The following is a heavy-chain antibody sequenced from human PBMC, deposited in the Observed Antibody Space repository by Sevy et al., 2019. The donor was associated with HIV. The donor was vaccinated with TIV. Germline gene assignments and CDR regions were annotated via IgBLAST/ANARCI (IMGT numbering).Heavy chain of an antibody. CDR1: GGSISSYY. V-gene: IGHV4-59*13. CDR2: IYYSGST. CDR3: ARLWYGGHAHYFDY. J-gene: IGHJ4*02. D-gene: IGHD2-15*01. Sequence: SETLSLTCTVSGGSISSYYWSWIRQPPGKGLEWIGYIYYSGSTNYNPSLKSRVTISVDTSKNQFSLKLSSVTAADTAVYYCARLWYGGHAHYFDYWGQGTLVTVSS.